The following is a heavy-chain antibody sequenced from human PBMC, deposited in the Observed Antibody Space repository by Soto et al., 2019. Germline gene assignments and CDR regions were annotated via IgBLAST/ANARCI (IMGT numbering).Heavy chain of an antibody. CDR2: ISGSGGST. Sequence: GGSLRLSCAASGFTFSTYAMSWVRQAPGKGLEWVSAISGSGGSTFYADSVKGRFTISRDNAKNSLYLQMNSLRAEDTAVYYCARESGSYFDYWGQGTLVTVSS. J-gene: IGHJ4*02. CDR1: GFTFSTYA. D-gene: IGHD1-26*01. V-gene: IGHV3-23*01. CDR3: ARESGSYFDY.